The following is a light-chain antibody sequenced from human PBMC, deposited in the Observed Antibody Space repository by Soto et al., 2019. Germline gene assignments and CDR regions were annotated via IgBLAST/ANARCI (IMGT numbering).Light chain of an antibody. Sequence: EIVMTQSPATLSVSPGERATLSCRASQSVSSKLAWYQQKPGQAPRLLIYGASTRATGIPARFSGSGSGTEFTLTISSLQSEDFAVYYCQQHNNWPGTFGQGTKVEI. CDR2: GAS. J-gene: IGKJ1*01. V-gene: IGKV3-15*01. CDR3: QQHNNWPGT. CDR1: QSVSSK.